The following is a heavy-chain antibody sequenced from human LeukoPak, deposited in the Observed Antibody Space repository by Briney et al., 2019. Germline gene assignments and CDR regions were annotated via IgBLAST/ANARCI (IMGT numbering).Heavy chain of an antibody. Sequence: ASVKVSCKASGYTFTSYDINWVRQATGQGLEWMGWMNPNSGNTGYAQKFQGRVTMTRNTSISTAYMELSSLRSEDTALYFCARKGPANYYYYYMDVWGKGTTVTVSS. CDR3: ARKGPANYYYYYMDV. CDR2: MNPNSGNT. CDR1: GYTFTSYD. V-gene: IGHV1-8*01. J-gene: IGHJ6*03. D-gene: IGHD2-2*01.